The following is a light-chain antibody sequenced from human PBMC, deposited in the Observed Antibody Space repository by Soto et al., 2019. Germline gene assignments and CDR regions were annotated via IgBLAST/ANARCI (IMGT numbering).Light chain of an antibody. CDR1: QRMSGW. Sequence: DIQTTQSPSTLSASVGDTVTITCRASQRMSGWLAWHQQKPGKAPKILIYDVSALKRGVPPRFSGSGSGTECTLTISSLQNDDGATYYCQQYDSFSVTFGQGTKVDIK. J-gene: IGKJ1*01. CDR3: QQYDSFSVT. CDR2: DVS. V-gene: IGKV1-5*01.